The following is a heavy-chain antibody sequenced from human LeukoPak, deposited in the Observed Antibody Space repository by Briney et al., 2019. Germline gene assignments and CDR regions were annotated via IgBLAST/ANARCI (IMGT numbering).Heavy chain of an antibody. CDR3: ARGYYSGSRIDY. CDR2: ISGSGGST. CDR1: GFTFTSYA. J-gene: IGHJ4*02. V-gene: IGHV3-23*01. Sequence: GGSLRLSCRVSGFTFTSYAMSWVRQAPGKGLEWVSAISGSGGSTYYADSVKGRFTISRDNARNTLYLQMNSLTADDTAVYYCARGYYSGSRIDYWGQGTLVTVSS. D-gene: IGHD6-13*01.